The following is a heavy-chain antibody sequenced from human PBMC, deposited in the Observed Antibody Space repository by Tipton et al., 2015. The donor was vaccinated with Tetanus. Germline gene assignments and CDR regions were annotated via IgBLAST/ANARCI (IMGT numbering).Heavy chain of an antibody. D-gene: IGHD3-10*01. V-gene: IGHV4-59*01. CDR3: ARDRGVSRGVDY. Sequence: TLSLTCTVSGGSISTYHWNWIRQSPGKGLEWIGYIDYFGTTKYNPSLKSRVAMSVDTSKNQLSLKLSSVTSADTAVYYCARDRGVSRGVDYWGQGTLVTVSS. CDR2: IDYFGTT. J-gene: IGHJ4*02. CDR1: GGSISTYH.